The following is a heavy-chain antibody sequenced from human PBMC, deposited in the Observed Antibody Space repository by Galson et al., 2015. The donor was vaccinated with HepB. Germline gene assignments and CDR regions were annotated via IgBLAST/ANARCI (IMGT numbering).Heavy chain of an antibody. V-gene: IGHV5-51*01. Sequence: QSGAEVKKPGESLKISCKGSGYSFTSYWIGWVRQMPGKGLEWMGIIYPGDSDTRYSPSFQGQVTISADKSISTAYLQWSSLKASDTAMYYCARNSYYYGSEHNWFDPWGQGTLVTVSS. CDR2: IYPGDSDT. CDR3: ARNSYYYGSEHNWFDP. J-gene: IGHJ5*02. D-gene: IGHD3-10*01. CDR1: GYSFTSYW.